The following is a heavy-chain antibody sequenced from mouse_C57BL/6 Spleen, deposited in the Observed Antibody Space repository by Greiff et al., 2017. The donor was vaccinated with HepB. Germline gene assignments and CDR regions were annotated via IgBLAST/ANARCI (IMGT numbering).Heavy chain of an antibody. CDR2: ISSGRSTI. D-gene: IGHD1-1*01. CDR1: GFTFSDYG. CDR3: ARDYGSRGYFDY. V-gene: IGHV5-17*01. J-gene: IGHJ2*01. Sequence: EVQLVESGGGLVKPGGSLKLSCAASGFTFSDYGMHWVRQAPDKGLEWVAYISSGRSTIYYADTVKGRFTISRDNAKNTLFLQMTRLRSEDTAMYYCARDYGSRGYFDYWGQGTTLTVSS.